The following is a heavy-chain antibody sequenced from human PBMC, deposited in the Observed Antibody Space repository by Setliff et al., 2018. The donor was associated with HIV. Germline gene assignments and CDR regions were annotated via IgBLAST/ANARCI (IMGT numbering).Heavy chain of an antibody. CDR2: INHSGRV. Sequence: PSETLSLTCAVYGGSFSGYYWTWIRQSPGRGLEWIGDINHSGRVNDNPSLKSRVTISADTSKNQFSLKLKSVTAADTAVYYCVRGQRGVVILTTYDALDVWAQGTLVTVS. CDR1: GGSFSGYY. CDR3: VRGQRGVVILTTYDALDV. D-gene: IGHD3-9*01. V-gene: IGHV4-34*01. J-gene: IGHJ3*01.